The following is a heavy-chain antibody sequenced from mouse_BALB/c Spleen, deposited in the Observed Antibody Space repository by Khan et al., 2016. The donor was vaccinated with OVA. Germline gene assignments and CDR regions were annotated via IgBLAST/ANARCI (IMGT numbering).Heavy chain of an antibody. D-gene: IGHD1-1*01. J-gene: IGHJ2*01. CDR3: ARKGIRSVFDY. Sequence: QVQLQQSGAELAKPGASVKMSCKASGYTFINYWILWVKQRPGQGLEWIGYINPSTANTEYNQNFKDKATLTADKSSSTAYMQLSSLTSEDSAGYYFARKGIRSVFDYWGQGTTLTVSS. V-gene: IGHV1-7*01. CDR1: GYTFINYW. CDR2: INPSTANT.